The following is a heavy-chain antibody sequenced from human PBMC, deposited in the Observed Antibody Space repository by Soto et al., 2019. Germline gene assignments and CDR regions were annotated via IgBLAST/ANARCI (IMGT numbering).Heavy chain of an antibody. CDR3: ARASLGVVAATLDY. J-gene: IGHJ4*02. D-gene: IGHD2-15*01. CDR2: IYYSGST. CDR1: GGSISSGGYY. Sequence: QVQLQESGPGLVKPSQTLSLTCTVSGGSISSGGYYWSWIRQHPGKGLEWIGYIYYSGSTYYNPSLKSRVTISVDTSKNQFSLKLSSVTAADTAVYYRARASLGVVAATLDYWGQGTLVTVSS. V-gene: IGHV4-31*03.